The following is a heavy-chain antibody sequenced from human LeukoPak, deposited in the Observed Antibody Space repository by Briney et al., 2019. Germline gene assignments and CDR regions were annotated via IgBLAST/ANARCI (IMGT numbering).Heavy chain of an antibody. CDR2: INPSGGGT. J-gene: IGHJ4*02. CDR1: GYTFTSNY. V-gene: IGHV1-46*01. Sequence: ASVKVSCKXSGYTFTSNYMHWVRQAPGQGLEWMGLINPSGGGTSYSQKFQGRVTMTRDTSTSTVYMELSSLRSEGTAVYYCARDWDSSGWHGGGYWGQGTLVTVSS. D-gene: IGHD6-19*01. CDR3: ARDWDSSGWHGGGY.